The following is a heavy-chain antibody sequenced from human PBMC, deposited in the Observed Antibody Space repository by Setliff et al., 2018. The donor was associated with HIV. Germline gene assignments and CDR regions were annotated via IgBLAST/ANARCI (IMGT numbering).Heavy chain of an antibody. CDR3: ATKVYCTNGVCLDAFDI. CDR2: INPNSGGT. CDR1: GYTFTGYY. V-gene: IGHV1-2*06. J-gene: IGHJ3*02. Sequence: VASVKVSCKASGYTFTGYYMHWVRQAPGQGLEWMGRINPNSGGTNYAQKFQGRVSMTRDTSISAAYMELSRLRADDTAVFYCATKVYCTNGVCLDAFDIWGQGTMVTVSS. D-gene: IGHD2-8*01.